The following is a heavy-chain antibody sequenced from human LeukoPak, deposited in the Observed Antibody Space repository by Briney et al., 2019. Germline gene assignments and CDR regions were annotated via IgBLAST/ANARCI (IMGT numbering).Heavy chain of an antibody. D-gene: IGHD3-3*01. Sequence: ASVKVSCKASGYTFTGYYMHWVRQAPGQGLEWMGWINPNSGGTNYARKFQGRVTMTRDTSISTAYMELSRLRSDDTAVYYCARGAAYDFWSGHPGFDYWGQGTLVTVSS. V-gene: IGHV1-2*02. CDR1: GYTFTGYY. CDR2: INPNSGGT. CDR3: ARGAAYDFWSGHPGFDY. J-gene: IGHJ4*02.